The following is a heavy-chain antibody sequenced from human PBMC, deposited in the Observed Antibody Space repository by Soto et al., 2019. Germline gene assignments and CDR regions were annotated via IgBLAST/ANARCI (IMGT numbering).Heavy chain of an antibody. CDR1: GFTFIRYT. CDR2: ISYDGSNK. Sequence: RSLSCAASGFTFIRYTMHWVRQAPGKGLEWVAVISYDGSNKYYADSVKGRFTISRDNSKNTLYVQMKSLRAEDTAVFYCARSGGSYFGPFDSWGQGTLVTVSS. V-gene: IGHV3-30-3*01. CDR3: ARSGGSYFGPFDS. D-gene: IGHD1-26*01. J-gene: IGHJ4*02.